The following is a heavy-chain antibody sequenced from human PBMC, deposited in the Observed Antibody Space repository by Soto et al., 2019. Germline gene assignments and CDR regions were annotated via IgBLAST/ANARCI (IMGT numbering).Heavy chain of an antibody. CDR3: ASFGAAPYYYCGVDV. CDR2: VSGYNGNT. D-gene: IGHD3-3*01. Sequence: QVQLVQSETEVKKPGASVKVSCKASGYIFTNYDITWVRQAPGQGLEWMGWVSGYNGNTKYAQKFQDRVTMTTDTSTSTVYMELRSLRSDDTAVYYCASFGAAPYYYCGVDVWGQGTTVFVSS. J-gene: IGHJ6*02. CDR1: GYIFTNYD. V-gene: IGHV1-18*01.